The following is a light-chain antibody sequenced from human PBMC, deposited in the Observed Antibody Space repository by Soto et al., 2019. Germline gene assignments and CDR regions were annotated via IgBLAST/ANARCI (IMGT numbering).Light chain of an antibody. CDR2: GAS. J-gene: IGKJ1*01. V-gene: IGKV3-15*01. CDR3: QQYNNWLWT. CDR1: QSVNSN. Sequence: EIVMTQSPATLSVSPGERATLSCRASQSVNSNLAWYQQKPGQAPRLLIYGASTRATGIPARFSGSGSGTEFTLTISSLQSEDFEVYYCQQYNNWLWTFGKGTKVDI.